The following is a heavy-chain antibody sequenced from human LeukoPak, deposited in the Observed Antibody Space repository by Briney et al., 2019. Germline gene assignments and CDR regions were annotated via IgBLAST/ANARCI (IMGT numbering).Heavy chain of an antibody. CDR1: GFSFSSYY. D-gene: IGHD1-20*01. CDR2: IKTDGSST. J-gene: IGHJ4*02. CDR3: VAYNWNYPDY. Sequence: PGGSLRLSCAASGFSFSSYYMYWVRQAPEKGLVWVSRIKTDGSSTAYADSVKGRFTISRDNAKNTLYLQMNSLRAEDTAAYYCVAYNWNYPDYWGQGTLVTVSS. V-gene: IGHV3-74*01.